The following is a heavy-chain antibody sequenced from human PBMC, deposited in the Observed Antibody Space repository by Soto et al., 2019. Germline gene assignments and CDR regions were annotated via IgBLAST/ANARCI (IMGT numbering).Heavy chain of an antibody. CDR2: IYHTEST. D-gene: IGHD4-17*01. CDR1: GDSISISFW. V-gene: IGHV4-4*02. Sequence: SETLSLTCAVSGDSISISFWCSWVRQPPGKGLEWIGEIYHTESTVYNPSLKSRVTISVDKSKNQFSLNLDSVTAADTAVYYCARYDFGTFDYWGRGILVTVSS. CDR3: ARYDFGTFDY. J-gene: IGHJ4*02.